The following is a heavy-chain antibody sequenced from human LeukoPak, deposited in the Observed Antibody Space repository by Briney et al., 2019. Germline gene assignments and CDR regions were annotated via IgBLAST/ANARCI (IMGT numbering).Heavy chain of an antibody. V-gene: IGHV4-59*01. CDR3: ARDREAAAGNGWFDP. J-gene: IGHJ5*02. Sequence: SETLSLTCTVSGGSISSYYWSWIRQPPGKGLEWIGYIYYSGSTNYNPSLKSRVTIPVDTSKNQFSLKLSSVTAADTAVYYCARDREAAAGNGWFDPWGQGTLVTVSS. CDR2: IYYSGST. CDR1: GGSISSYY. D-gene: IGHD6-13*01.